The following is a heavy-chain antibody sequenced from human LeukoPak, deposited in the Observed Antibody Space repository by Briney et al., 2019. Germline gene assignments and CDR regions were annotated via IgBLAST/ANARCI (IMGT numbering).Heavy chain of an antibody. CDR1: GFTFSSYS. CDR3: AKDPSMVRGVPYYYGMDV. CDR2: ITGTSGII. J-gene: IGHJ6*02. D-gene: IGHD3-10*01. V-gene: IGHV3-48*01. Sequence: GGSLRLSCAASGFTFSSYSMNWVRQAPGKGLEWVSYITGTSGIIYYTDSVKGRFTISRDNSKNTLYLQMNSLRAEDTAVYYCAKDPSMVRGVPYYYGMDVWGQGTTVTVSS.